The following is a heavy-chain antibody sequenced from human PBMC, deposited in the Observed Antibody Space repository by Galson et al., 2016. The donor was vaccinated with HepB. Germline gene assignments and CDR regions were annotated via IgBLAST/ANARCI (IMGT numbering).Heavy chain of an antibody. CDR3: ARRIAADRGPAFDI. Sequence: SLRLSCAASGFTFSSYAMTWVRQAPGKGLEWVSAISGSGGSTYYADSVKGRFTISRDNSKNTLYLQMNSLGDEDTAVYYWARRIAADRGPAFDIWGQGTMVTVTS. J-gene: IGHJ3*02. CDR1: GFTFSSYA. V-gene: IGHV3-23*01. CDR2: ISGSGGST. D-gene: IGHD6-13*01.